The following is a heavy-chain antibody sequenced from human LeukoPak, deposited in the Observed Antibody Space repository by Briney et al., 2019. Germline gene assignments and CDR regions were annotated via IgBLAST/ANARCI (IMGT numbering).Heavy chain of an antibody. J-gene: IGHJ6*03. Sequence: SETLSLTCTVSGNSISSYYWSWIRQPPGKGLEWIGYIYYSGSTNYNPSLKSRVTISVDTSKNQFSLKLSSVTAADTAVYYCARGARSYYYMDVWGKGTTVTVSS. CDR3: ARGARSYYYMDV. CDR1: GNSISSYY. D-gene: IGHD3-16*01. CDR2: IYYSGST. V-gene: IGHV4-59*01.